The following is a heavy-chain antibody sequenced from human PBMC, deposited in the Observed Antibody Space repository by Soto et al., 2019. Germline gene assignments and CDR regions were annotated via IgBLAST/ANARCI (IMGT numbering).Heavy chain of an antibody. CDR1: GGSVSTYSYY. V-gene: IGHV4-31*03. D-gene: IGHD2-21*01. J-gene: IGHJ5*02. CDR2: IYYSGTN. Sequence: TLXLTCSVSGGSVSTYSYYWSWIRQHPETGLEWIGYIYYSGTNYYNPSLRGRVIISLDTSKKQFSLRLTSLTAADTAVYYCALTTGGAIYLATPNWFDPWGQGTLVPVAS. CDR3: ALTTGGAIYLATPNWFDP.